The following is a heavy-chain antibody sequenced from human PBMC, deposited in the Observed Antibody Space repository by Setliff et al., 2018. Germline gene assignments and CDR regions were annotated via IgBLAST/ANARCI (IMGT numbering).Heavy chain of an antibody. V-gene: IGHV3-21*01. CDR2: ITTRCGFI. J-gene: IGHJ4*02. CDR3: ARDRSPNPDSVVVPPDGPPFGD. CDR1: GFTFGSYG. Sequence: PGGSLRLSCAASGFTFGSYGMYWVRQAPGKGLEWVSSITTRCGFINYADSVKGRFTISRDNAKNSLYLQMNSLRAEDTAVYYCARDRSPNPDSVVVPPDGPPFGDWGQGTLVTVSS. D-gene: IGHD2-2*01.